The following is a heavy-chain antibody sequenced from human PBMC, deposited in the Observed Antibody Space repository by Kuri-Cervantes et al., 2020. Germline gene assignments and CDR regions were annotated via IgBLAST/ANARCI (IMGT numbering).Heavy chain of an antibody. J-gene: IGHJ4*01. CDR1: GFTFSSYW. CDR2: IKQDGSEK. V-gene: IGHV3-7*01. Sequence: GESLKISCAASGFTFSSYWMSWVRQAPGKGLEWVANIKQDGSEKYYVDSVKGRFTISRDNAKNSLYLQMNSLRDEDTAVYYCARGFNYVWGSWDPDYFDYWGQGTLVTISS. CDR3: ARGFNYVWGSWDPDYFDY. D-gene: IGHD3-16*01.